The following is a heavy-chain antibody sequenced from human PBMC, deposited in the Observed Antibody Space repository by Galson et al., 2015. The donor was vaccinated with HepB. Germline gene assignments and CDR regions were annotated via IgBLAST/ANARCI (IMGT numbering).Heavy chain of an antibody. Sequence: SLRLSCQASGFTFSNYGMNWVRQAPGKGLEWVSSISGSTTYIYYADSLKSRFTISRDNAKNSLYLQMNSLRAEDTAVYYCARDHEQIGVNGAFDIWGQGTMVTVSS. V-gene: IGHV3-21*01. D-gene: IGHD1/OR15-1a*01. CDR1: GFTFSNYG. J-gene: IGHJ3*02. CDR3: ARDHEQIGVNGAFDI. CDR2: ISGSTTYI.